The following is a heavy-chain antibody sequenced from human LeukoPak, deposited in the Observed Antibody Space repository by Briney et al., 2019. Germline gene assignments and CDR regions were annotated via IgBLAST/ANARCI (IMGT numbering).Heavy chain of an antibody. CDR3: ARDPGRNYYYYYMDV. V-gene: IGHV4-30-4*08. CDR1: GGSISSGDYY. CDR2: IYYSGST. J-gene: IGHJ6*03. Sequence: SETLSLTCTVSGGSISSGDYYWGWIRQPPGKGLEWIGYIYYSGSTYYNPSLKSRVTISVDTSKNQFSLKLSSATAADTAVYYCARDPGRNYYYYYMDVWGKGTTVTVSS.